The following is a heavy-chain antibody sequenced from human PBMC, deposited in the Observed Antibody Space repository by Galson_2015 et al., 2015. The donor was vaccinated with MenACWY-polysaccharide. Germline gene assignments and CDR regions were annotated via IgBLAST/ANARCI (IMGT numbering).Heavy chain of an antibody. V-gene: IGHV1-8*02. CDR1: GYKFTSYD. CDR3: ARIIARKYTFADA. J-gene: IGHJ5*02. D-gene: IGHD2-21*01. CDR2: MNPNSGNT. Sequence: QSGAEVKKPGASVMVSCTASGYKFTSYDINWVRQATGQGLEWMGWMNPNSGNTGYAQKFQGRVTMTSNSAMTTAYMELRSLRSEDTAVYYCARIIARKYTFADAWGQGTLVTVSS.